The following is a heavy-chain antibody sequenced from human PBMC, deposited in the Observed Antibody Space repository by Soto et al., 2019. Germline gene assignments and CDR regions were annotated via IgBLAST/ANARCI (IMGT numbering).Heavy chain of an antibody. V-gene: IGHV3-30*18. CDR1: GFTFSSFG. CDR3: AKGGVPAGMPGYYYMAV. D-gene: IGHD2-2*01. Sequence: QVQLVESGGGVVKPGRSVRLSCAAAGFTFSSFGMHWVRQAPGKGLEWVAIISYDGSNRYYGDSVKGRITISRDNYKNTVYLEMNSLRVEDTAVYYCAKGGVPAGMPGYYYMAVWGKGIAVNISS. CDR2: ISYDGSNR. J-gene: IGHJ6*03.